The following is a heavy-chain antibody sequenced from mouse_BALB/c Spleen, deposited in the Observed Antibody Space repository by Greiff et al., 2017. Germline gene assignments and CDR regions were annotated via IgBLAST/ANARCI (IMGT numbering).Heavy chain of an antibody. CDR3: ARGGDGYYPDY. V-gene: IGHV5-6-5*01. CDR2: ISSGGST. J-gene: IGHJ2*01. Sequence: EVQLVESGGGLVKPGGSLKLSCAASGFTFSSYAMSWVRQTPEKRLEWVASISSGGSTYYPDSVKGRFTISRDNARNILYLQMSSLRSEDTAMYYCARGGDGYYPDYWGQGTTLTVSS. D-gene: IGHD2-3*01. CDR1: GFTFSSYA.